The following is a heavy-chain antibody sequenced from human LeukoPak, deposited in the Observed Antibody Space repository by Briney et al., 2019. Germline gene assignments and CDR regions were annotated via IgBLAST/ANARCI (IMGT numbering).Heavy chain of an antibody. CDR3: ARSPRGYSFYFDY. J-gene: IGHJ4*02. CDR1: GFTVSSNY. D-gene: IGHD3-22*01. Sequence: GGSLRLSCATSGFTVSSNYMSWVRQAPGKGPEWVSVIYSGDSTYYADSVKGRFTISRDNAKNSLYLQMNSLRAEDTAVYYCARSPRGYSFYFDYWGQGTLVTVSS. CDR2: IYSGDST. V-gene: IGHV3-66*01.